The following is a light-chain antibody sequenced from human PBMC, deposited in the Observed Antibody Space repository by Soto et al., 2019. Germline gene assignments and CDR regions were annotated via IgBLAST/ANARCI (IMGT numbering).Light chain of an antibody. J-gene: IGKJ1*01. V-gene: IGKV1-5*01. Sequence: DIQMTQSPSTLSASVGDRVTIPCRASQSISTWLAWYQQKPGKAPKLLIYDASSLESGVPSRFSGSGSGTEFTLTISSLQPDDFATYYCQDYNSYPWTFGQGTKVDIK. CDR2: DAS. CDR3: QDYNSYPWT. CDR1: QSISTW.